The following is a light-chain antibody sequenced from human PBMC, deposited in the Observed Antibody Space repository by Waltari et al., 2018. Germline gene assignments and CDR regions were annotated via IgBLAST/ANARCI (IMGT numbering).Light chain of an antibody. CDR1: QSVSSS. Sequence: EIVLTQSPATLSLSPGERATLSCRASQSVSSSLAWNQQKPGQAPRLLIYGASSRATGIPDRFSGSGSGTDFTLTIGSLEPEDFAVYYCQQYSNWPLTFGGGTKVEIK. CDR2: GAS. J-gene: IGKJ4*01. CDR3: QQYSNWPLT. V-gene: IGKV3-15*01.